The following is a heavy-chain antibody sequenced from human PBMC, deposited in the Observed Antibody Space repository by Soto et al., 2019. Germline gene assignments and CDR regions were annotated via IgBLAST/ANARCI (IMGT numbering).Heavy chain of an antibody. D-gene: IGHD3-3*01. V-gene: IGHV4-4*02. CDR3: GGGGVWEFWSGYSKDYYYYGMDV. J-gene: IGHJ6*02. CDR1: GGSISSSNW. CDR2: IYHSGST. Sequence: SETLSLTCAVSGGSISSSNWWSWVRQPPGKGLEWIGEIYHSGSTNYNPSLKSRVTISVDKSKNQFSLKLSSVTAADTAVYYWGGGGVWEFWSGYSKDYYYYGMDVWGQGTTVTVSS.